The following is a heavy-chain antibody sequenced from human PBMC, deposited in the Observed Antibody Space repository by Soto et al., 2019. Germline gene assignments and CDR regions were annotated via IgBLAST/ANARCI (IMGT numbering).Heavy chain of an antibody. D-gene: IGHD5-12*01. CDR1: GASISNAY. CDR2: IHSSGTF. CDR3: TRDNIVHNGYGMDV. Sequence: QVQLQESGPGLVKPSETLSLTCTVSGASISNAYWSWIRQAAGKRLEWIGRIHSSGTFNYNPSLKSRVSISRDTSKNQFSLKLSSVTAADTAAYYCTRDNIVHNGYGMDVWGQGTTVTVSS. V-gene: IGHV4-4*07. J-gene: IGHJ6*02.